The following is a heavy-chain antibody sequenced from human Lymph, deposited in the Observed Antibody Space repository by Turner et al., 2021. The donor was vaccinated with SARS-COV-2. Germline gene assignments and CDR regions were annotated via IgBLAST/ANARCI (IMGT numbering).Heavy chain of an antibody. Sequence: EVQLVETGGGLIQPGGSLRLSCAASGIIVSRNYMNWVRQAPGKGLECVSVIYSGGTTYYADSVKGRFTISRDNSKNTLYLQMNSLRVEDTAVYYCARDLGTYGMDVWGQGTTVTVSS. CDR1: GIIVSRNY. CDR3: ARDLGTYGMDV. J-gene: IGHJ6*02. V-gene: IGHV3-53*02. CDR2: IYSGGTT. D-gene: IGHD6-13*01.